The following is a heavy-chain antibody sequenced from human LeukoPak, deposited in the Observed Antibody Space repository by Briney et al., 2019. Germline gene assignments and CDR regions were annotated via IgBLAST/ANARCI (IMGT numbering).Heavy chain of an antibody. D-gene: IGHD3-22*01. J-gene: IGHJ3*02. Sequence: SETLSLTCTVSGGSISSYYWGWIRQPPGKGLEWIGYIYYSGSTNYNPSLKSRVTISVDTSKNQFSLKLSSVTAADTAVYYCARSGYDSSGYYYVGDAFDIWGQGTMVTVSS. V-gene: IGHV4-59*01. CDR2: IYYSGST. CDR3: ARSGYDSSGYYYVGDAFDI. CDR1: GGSISSYY.